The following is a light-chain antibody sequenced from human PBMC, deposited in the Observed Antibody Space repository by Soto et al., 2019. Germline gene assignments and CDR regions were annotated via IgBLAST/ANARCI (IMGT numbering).Light chain of an antibody. J-gene: IGKJ1*01. CDR2: GAS. Sequence: EIVMTQSPATLSVSPAERATLSCRASQSVSSNLAWYQQKPGQAPRLLIYGASTRATGIPARFSGSGSGTEFTLTISSLQSEDFAVYYCQQYNNWTQTFGQGTNVDIK. V-gene: IGKV3-15*01. CDR1: QSVSSN. CDR3: QQYNNWTQT.